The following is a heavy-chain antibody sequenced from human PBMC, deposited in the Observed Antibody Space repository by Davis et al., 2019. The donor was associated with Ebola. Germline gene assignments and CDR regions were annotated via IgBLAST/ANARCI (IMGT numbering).Heavy chain of an antibody. D-gene: IGHD3-10*01. CDR3: VRGGGSFDQ. CDR2: ISWNSGSI. Sequence: GGSLRLSCAASGFTFDDYAMHWVRQAPGKGLEWVSGISWNSGSIGYADSVKGRFTISRDNAINTLYLHMNSLRPEDTAVYYCVRGGGSFDQWGQGTLVTVSS. V-gene: IGHV3-9*01. J-gene: IGHJ4*02. CDR1: GFTFDDYA.